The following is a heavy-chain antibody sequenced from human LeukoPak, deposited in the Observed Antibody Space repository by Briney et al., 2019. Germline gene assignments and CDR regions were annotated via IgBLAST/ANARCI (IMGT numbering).Heavy chain of an antibody. J-gene: IGHJ5*02. Sequence: SETLSLTCTVSGGSISSSSYYWGWIRQPPGKGLEWIGSIYYSGSTYYNPSLKSRVTISVDTSKNQFSLKLSSVTAADMAVYYCARREVVAVNNWFDPWGQGTLVTVSS. CDR2: IYYSGST. D-gene: IGHD2-15*01. CDR3: ARREVVAVNNWFDP. CDR1: GGSISSSSYY. V-gene: IGHV4-39*01.